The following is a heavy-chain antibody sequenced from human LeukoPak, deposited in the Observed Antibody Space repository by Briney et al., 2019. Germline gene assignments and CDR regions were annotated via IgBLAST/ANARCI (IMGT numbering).Heavy chain of an antibody. V-gene: IGHV4-59*01. Sequence: PSETLSLTCTVSGGSISSYYWSWIRQPPGKGLEWIGYIYYSGSTNYNPSLKSRVTISVDTSKNQFSLKLSSVTAADTAVYYCARDHGVVVTGDRMAFDIWGQGTMVTVSS. CDR3: ARDHGVVVTGDRMAFDI. D-gene: IGHD2-21*02. J-gene: IGHJ3*02. CDR2: IYYSGST. CDR1: GGSISSYY.